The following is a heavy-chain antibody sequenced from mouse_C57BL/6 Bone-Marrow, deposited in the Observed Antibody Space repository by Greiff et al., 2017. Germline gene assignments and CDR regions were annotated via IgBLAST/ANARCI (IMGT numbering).Heavy chain of an antibody. CDR1: GFNIKDYY. CDR3: TTVYYGSRGLDY. Sequence: VQLQQSGAELVRPGASVKLSCTASGFNIKDYYMHWVKQRPKQGLEWIGRIDPEDGDTEYAPKFQGKATMTADTSSNTAYLQLSRLTSEDTAVYYCTTVYYGSRGLDYWGQGTTLTVSA. CDR2: IDPEDGDT. D-gene: IGHD1-1*01. J-gene: IGHJ2*01. V-gene: IGHV14-1*01.